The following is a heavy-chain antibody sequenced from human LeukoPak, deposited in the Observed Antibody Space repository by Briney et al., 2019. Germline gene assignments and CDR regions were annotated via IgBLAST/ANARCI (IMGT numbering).Heavy chain of an antibody. CDR1: GYTFTGYY. J-gene: IGHJ6*03. V-gene: IGHV1-2*02. CDR2: INPNSGGT. CDR3: ARNGAGSYSYYYYMDV. Sequence: ASVKVSCKASGYTFTGYYMHWVRQAPGQGLEWMRWINPNSGGTNYAQKFQGRVTMTRDTSISTAYMELSRLRSDDTAVYYCARNGAGSYSYYYYMDVWGKGTTVTVSS. D-gene: IGHD3-10*01.